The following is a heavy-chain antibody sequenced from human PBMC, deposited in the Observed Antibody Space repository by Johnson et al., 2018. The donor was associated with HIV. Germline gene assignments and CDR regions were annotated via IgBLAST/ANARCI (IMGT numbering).Heavy chain of an antibody. CDR1: GFTVSSNY. CDR3: AKSRDLVGAGAFDI. Sequence: VQLVESGGDLIQPGGSLRLSCAASGFTVSSNYMSWVRQAPGKGLEWVSVIYSGGSTYYADSVKGRFTISRDNSKNTLYLQMNSLRPEDTSVYYCAKSRDLVGAGAFDIWGQGTMVTVSS. CDR2: IYSGGST. V-gene: IGHV3-66*03. D-gene: IGHD1-26*01. J-gene: IGHJ3*02.